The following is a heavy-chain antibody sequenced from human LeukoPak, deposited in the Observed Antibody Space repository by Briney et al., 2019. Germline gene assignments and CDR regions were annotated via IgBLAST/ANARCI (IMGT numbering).Heavy chain of an antibody. CDR1: GGSISSSGC. J-gene: IGHJ4*02. CDR3: ASSGDTAMATFDY. V-gene: IGHV4-4*02. Sequence: SRTLSLTCAISGGSISSSGCWSGVRQPPGRGLEWIREIYHSASTTYNPSLKSRVTISVDKTKNQFSLKLSPLPAALTAVYYCASSGDTAMATFDYWRQATLISDCS. CDR2: IYHSAST. D-gene: IGHD5-18*01.